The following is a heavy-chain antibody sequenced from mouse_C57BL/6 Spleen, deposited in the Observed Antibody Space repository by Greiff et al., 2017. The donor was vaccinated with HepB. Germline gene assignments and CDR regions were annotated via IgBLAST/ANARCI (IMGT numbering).Heavy chain of an antibody. V-gene: IGHV3-6*01. J-gene: IGHJ2*01. CDR3: AGLWLRRENYFDY. CDR1: GYSITSGYY. Sequence: ESGPGLVKPSQSLSLTCSVTGYSITSGYYWNWIRQFPGNKLEWMGYISYDGSNNYNPSLKNRISITRDTSKNQFFLKLNSVTTEDTATYYCAGLWLRRENYFDYWGQGTTLTVSS. CDR2: ISYDGSN. D-gene: IGHD2-2*01.